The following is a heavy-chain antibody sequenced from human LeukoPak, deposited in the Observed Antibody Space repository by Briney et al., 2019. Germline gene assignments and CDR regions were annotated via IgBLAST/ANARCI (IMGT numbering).Heavy chain of an antibody. CDR2: INHSGST. CDR3: ARVEYCTNGVCYDYFDY. Sequence: SETLSLTCAVYGGSFSGYYWSWIRQPPGKGPEWIGEINHSGSTNYNSSLKSRVTISVDTSKNQFSLKLSSVTAADTAVYYCARVEYCTNGVCYDYFDYWGQGTLVTVSS. V-gene: IGHV4-34*01. J-gene: IGHJ4*02. D-gene: IGHD2-8*01. CDR1: GGSFSGYY.